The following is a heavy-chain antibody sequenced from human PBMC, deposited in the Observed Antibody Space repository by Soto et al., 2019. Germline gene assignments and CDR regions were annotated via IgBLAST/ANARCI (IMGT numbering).Heavy chain of an antibody. CDR2: IIPIFGTA. D-gene: IGHD3-22*01. J-gene: IGHJ4*02. Sequence: SVKVSCKASGGTFSSYAISWVRQAPGQGLERMGGIIPIFGTANYAQKFQGRVTITADESTSTAYMELSSLRSEDTAVYYCASSLGYYDSSGYWVYWGQGTLVTVSS. CDR1: GGTFSSYA. CDR3: ASSLGYYDSSGYWVY. V-gene: IGHV1-69*13.